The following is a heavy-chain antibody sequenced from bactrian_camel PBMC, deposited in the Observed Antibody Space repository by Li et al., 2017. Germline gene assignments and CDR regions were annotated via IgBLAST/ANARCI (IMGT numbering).Heavy chain of an antibody. Sequence: HVQLVESGGGSVQAGGSLRLSCKYNYTTYCMGWFRRAPGKEREGVAAINTNGPAAYSDSVKGRFTISRDNAKNTVYLQMNSLKPEDTAKYYCAADMEFPLLLGPGDPGHRL. CDR3: AADMEFPLL. J-gene: IGHJ4*01. V-gene: IGHV3S53*01. CDR1: YTTYC. D-gene: IGHD1*01. CDR2: INTNGPA.